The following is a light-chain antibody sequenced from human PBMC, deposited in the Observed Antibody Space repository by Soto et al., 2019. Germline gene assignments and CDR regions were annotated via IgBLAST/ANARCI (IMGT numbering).Light chain of an antibody. Sequence: EIVLTQSPGTLSLSPGERATLSCRASQSVSFNYLAWYQQKPGQAPRLLIYGASSRATGIPDRFSGSGSGTDFPLTISRLGPESCVLYYCQQYGSSWFTFGPGTKVDIK. V-gene: IGKV3-20*01. CDR3: QQYGSSWFT. J-gene: IGKJ3*01. CDR2: GAS. CDR1: QSVSFNY.